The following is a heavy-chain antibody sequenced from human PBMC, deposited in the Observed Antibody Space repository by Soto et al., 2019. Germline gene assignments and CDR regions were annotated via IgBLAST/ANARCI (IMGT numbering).Heavy chain of an antibody. D-gene: IGHD1-26*01. J-gene: IGHJ4*02. CDR1: GFIFS. V-gene: IGHV3-33*08. Sequence: GGSLRLSCAASGFIFSNAWVRQAPGKGLEWVAVIWYDGSNKYYADSVKGRFTISRDNSKNTLYLQMNSLRAEDTAVYYCARDSEVAFDYWGQGTLVTVSS. CDR2: IWYDGSNK. CDR3: ARDSEVAFDY.